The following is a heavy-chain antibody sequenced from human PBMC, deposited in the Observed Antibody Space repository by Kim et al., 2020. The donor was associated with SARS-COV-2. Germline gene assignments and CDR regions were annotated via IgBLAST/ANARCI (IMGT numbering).Heavy chain of an antibody. Sequence: GGSLRLSCAASGFTFSSYGMHWVRQAPGKGLEWVAVISYDGSNKYYADSVKGRFTISRDNSKNTLYLQMNSLRAEDTAVYYCAKSESEGDPQSPFDYWGQGTLVTVSS. CDR1: GFTFSSYG. CDR3: AKSESEGDPQSPFDY. V-gene: IGHV3-30*18. J-gene: IGHJ4*02. D-gene: IGHD2-21*01. CDR2: ISYDGSNK.